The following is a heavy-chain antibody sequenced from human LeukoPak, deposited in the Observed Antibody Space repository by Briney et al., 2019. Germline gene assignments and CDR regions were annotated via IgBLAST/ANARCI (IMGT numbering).Heavy chain of an antibody. Sequence: GTSLRLSCAASGISFSSHGMHWVRQAPGKGLEWVAVIWYDGSNIYYADSVKGRFTISRDNSKNTLYVQMNSLRAEDTAVYYCASAPRDYYFGSGSMGSYFDYWGQGTLVTVSS. CDR3: ASAPRDYYFGSGSMGSYFDY. CDR1: GISFSSHG. V-gene: IGHV3-33*01. J-gene: IGHJ4*02. CDR2: IWYDGSNI. D-gene: IGHD3-10*01.